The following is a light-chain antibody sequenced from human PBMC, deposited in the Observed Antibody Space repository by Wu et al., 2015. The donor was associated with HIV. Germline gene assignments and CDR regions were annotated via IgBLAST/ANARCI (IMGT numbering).Light chain of an antibody. CDR1: HSISRSY. CDR3: QQRRYWPLYT. Sequence: EIVLTQSPGTLSLSPGERATLSCRASHSISRSYLAWYQQKPGQAPRLLIYGASSRATGIPDRFSGSGSGTDFTLTISSLEPEDFAVYYCQQRRYWPLYTFGQGTKLEIK. CDR2: GAS. J-gene: IGKJ2*01. V-gene: IGKV3D-20*02.